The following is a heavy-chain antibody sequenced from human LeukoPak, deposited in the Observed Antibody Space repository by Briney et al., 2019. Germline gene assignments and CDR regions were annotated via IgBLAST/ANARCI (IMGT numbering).Heavy chain of an antibody. D-gene: IGHD6-13*01. CDR2: INPSGGIP. CDR3: ARRGSCFGSSCSLDY. CDR1: GYIFSDYY. J-gene: IGHJ4*02. Sequence: ASVKVSCKASGYIFSDYYMHWVRQAPGQGLEWMGIINPSGGIPSYAPNFQGRVTMSRDTSTNTVYMELSSLTSEDTAVYYCARRGSCFGSSCSLDYLGQGTLVTVSS. V-gene: IGHV1-46*01.